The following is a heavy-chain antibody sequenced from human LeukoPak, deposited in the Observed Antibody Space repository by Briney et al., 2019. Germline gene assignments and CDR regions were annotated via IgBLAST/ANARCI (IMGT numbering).Heavy chain of an antibody. Sequence: ASVKVSCKASGGTFSSYAISWVRQAPGQGLEWMGRIIPIFGTANYAQKFQGRVTITTDESTSTAYMELSSLRSEDTAVYYCARNYYDSSGYYWGLDAFDIWGQGTMVTVSS. CDR2: IIPIFGTA. J-gene: IGHJ3*02. D-gene: IGHD3-22*01. V-gene: IGHV1-69*05. CDR1: GGTFSSYA. CDR3: ARNYYDSSGYYWGLDAFDI.